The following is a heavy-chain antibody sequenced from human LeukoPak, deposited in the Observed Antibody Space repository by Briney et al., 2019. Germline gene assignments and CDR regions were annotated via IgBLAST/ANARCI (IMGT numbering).Heavy chain of an antibody. D-gene: IGHD2-21*02. CDR1: GFTFDDYA. J-gene: IGHJ3*02. CDR2: ISWNSGSI. CDR3: AKDLGTVVVTAAFDI. Sequence: GGSLRLSCAASGFTFDDYAMHWVRQAPGKGLEWVSGISWNSGSIGYADSVKGRFTISRDNAKNSLYLQMNSLRAEDTALYYCAKDLGTVVVTAAFDIWGQGTMVTVSS. V-gene: IGHV3-9*01.